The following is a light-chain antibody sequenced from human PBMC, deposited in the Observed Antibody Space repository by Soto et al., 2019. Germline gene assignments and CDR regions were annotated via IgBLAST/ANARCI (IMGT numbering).Light chain of an antibody. CDR2: AAS. CDR3: QQYASAPHT. V-gene: IGKV3-20*01. Sequence: EVVLAQSPGTLSLSPGERATLSCRASQSVSSSQLAWFQQKPGQATRLLIYAASWRAAGIPDRFSGSGSGTDFTLTISRLEPADFAVYYCQQYASAPHTFGGGTKVEIK. CDR1: QSVSSSQ. J-gene: IGKJ4*01.